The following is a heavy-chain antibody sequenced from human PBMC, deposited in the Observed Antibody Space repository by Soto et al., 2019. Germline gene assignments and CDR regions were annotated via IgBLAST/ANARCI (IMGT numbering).Heavy chain of an antibody. Sequence: QVHLVQSGAEVKKPGASVKVSCKGSGYTFTSYGITWVRQAPGQGLEWMGWISAHNGTTDYAPQLQGRVTVTRDTSTSTAYMELRSLRSDDTAVYYCARGRYGDYWGQGALVTVSS. D-gene: IGHD1-1*01. J-gene: IGHJ4*02. CDR2: ISAHNGTT. CDR1: GYTFTSYG. V-gene: IGHV1-18*01. CDR3: ARGRYGDY.